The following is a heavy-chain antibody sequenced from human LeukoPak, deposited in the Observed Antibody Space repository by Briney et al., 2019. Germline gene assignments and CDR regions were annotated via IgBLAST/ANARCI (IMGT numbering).Heavy chain of an antibody. J-gene: IGHJ3*02. Sequence: GGSLRLSCAASGVTFSGYSMNWVRQAPGKGLEWFSAITATSPHIYYADSVKGRFTISRDDAKNSLYLQMNSLRVEDTALYYCARVRSVDGNPHAFNIWGQGTMVTVSS. CDR1: GVTFSGYS. CDR3: ARVRSVDGNPHAFNI. V-gene: IGHV3-21*01. D-gene: IGHD6-19*01. CDR2: ITATSPHI.